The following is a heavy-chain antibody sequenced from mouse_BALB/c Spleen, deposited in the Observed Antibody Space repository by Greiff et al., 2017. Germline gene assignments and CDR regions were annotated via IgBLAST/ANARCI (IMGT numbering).Heavy chain of an antibody. V-gene: IGHV5-6-2*01. CDR2: INSNGGST. CDR3: ARLGLRPFDY. J-gene: IGHJ2*01. D-gene: IGHD1-2*01. Sequence: EVMLVESGGGLVKLGGSLKLSCAASGFTFSSYYMSWVRQTPEKRLELVAAINSNGGSTYYPDTVKGRFTISRDNAKNTLYLQMSSLKSEDTALYYCARLGLRPFDYWGQGTTLTVSS. CDR1: GFTFSSYY.